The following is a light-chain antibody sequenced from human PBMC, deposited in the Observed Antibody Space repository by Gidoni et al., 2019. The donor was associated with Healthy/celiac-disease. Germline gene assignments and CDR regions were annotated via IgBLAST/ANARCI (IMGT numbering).Light chain of an antibody. V-gene: IGKV1-5*03. CDR2: KAS. J-gene: IGKJ1*01. CDR1: QSISSW. Sequence: DTQMTRSPSTLSASVGDRVTITCRASQSISSWLAWYQQKPGKAPKLLIYKASSLESGVPSRFSGSGSGTEFTLTLSSLQPDDFATYYCQQYNSYPWTFGQXTKVEIK. CDR3: QQYNSYPWT.